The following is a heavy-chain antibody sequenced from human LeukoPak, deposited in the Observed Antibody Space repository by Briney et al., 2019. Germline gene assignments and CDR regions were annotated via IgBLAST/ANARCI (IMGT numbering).Heavy chain of an antibody. D-gene: IGHD6-6*01. V-gene: IGHV3-66*01. J-gene: IGHJ4*02. CDR2: IYTGGTT. CDR3: ARDSSSYYFDY. CDR1: GFTVTSNH. Sequence: GGSLRLSCAASGFTVTSNHMNWVRQAPGKGLEWVSIIYTGGTTHYADSLKDRFTISRDDSINTPYLQMNSLRAEDTAVYYCARDSSSYYFDYWGQGTLVTVSS.